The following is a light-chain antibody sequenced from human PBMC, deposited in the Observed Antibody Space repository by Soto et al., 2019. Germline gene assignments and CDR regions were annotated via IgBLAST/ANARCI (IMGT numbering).Light chain of an antibody. CDR3: QSYESRLGGYVV. J-gene: IGLJ2*01. CDR1: NSNIGAGFD. V-gene: IGLV1-40*01. CDR2: SNI. Sequence: QSVLTQSPSVSGSPGQRVTLPCTGCNSNIGAGFDVHWYQQLPGTAPKLLIYSNINRASGVPDRFSGSKSGTSASLSITGLQAEDEADYDCQSYESRLGGYVVFGGGTKLTVL.